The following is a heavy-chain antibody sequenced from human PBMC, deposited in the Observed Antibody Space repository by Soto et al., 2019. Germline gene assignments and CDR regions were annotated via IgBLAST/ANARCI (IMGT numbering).Heavy chain of an antibody. V-gene: IGHV3-9*01. CDR2: ITWNSGNM. Sequence: EVQLVESGGGLVQPGRSLRLSCVASGFTFDDYAMHWVRQAPGKGLEWVSGITWNSGNMGYADSVKGRFTISRDNAKNSLYLQMNSLRAEDTALYYCAKVACTGGFYAWGCAFDIWGQGTVVTVSS. CDR3: AKVACTGGFYAWGCAFDI. CDR1: GFTFDDYA. D-gene: IGHD2-8*02. J-gene: IGHJ3*02.